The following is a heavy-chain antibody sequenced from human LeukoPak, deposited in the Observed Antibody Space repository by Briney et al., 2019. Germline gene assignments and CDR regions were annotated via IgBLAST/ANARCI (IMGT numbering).Heavy chain of an antibody. D-gene: IGHD3-3*01. CDR1: GFTFSSYG. J-gene: IGHJ4*02. CDR2: ISYDGSNK. Sequence: GGSLRLSCAASGFTFSSYGMHWVRQAPGKGLEWVAVISYDGSNKYYADSVKGRFTISRDNSKNTLYLQMNSLRAEDTAVYYCAHFGVVLEYYLDYWGQGTLVTVSS. V-gene: IGHV3-30*03. CDR3: AHFGVVLEYYLDY.